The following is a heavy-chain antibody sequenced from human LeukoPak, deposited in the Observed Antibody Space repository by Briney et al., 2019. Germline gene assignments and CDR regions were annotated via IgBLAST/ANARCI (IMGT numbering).Heavy chain of an antibody. D-gene: IGHD4-17*01. Sequence: GGSLRLSCAASGFTFSSYSMNWVRQAPGKGLEWVSSISSSSSYIYYADSVKGRFTISRDNAKDSLYLQMNSLRAEDTAVYHCARVRGGDYAFDYWGQGTLVTVSS. V-gene: IGHV3-21*01. J-gene: IGHJ4*02. CDR3: ARVRGGDYAFDY. CDR2: ISSSSSYI. CDR1: GFTFSSYS.